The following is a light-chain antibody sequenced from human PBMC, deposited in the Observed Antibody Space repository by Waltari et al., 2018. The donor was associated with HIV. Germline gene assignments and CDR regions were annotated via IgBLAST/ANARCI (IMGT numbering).Light chain of an antibody. CDR1: QSVFYSSNNKNY. V-gene: IGKV4-1*01. Sequence: DIVMTQSPASLAVSLGERATLNCKSSQSVFYSSNNKNYLAWYQQKPGQPPKLLIYWASTRESGVPDRFSGSGSGTDFTLTISSLQAEDVAVYYCQQYYSTPIAFGPGTKVHIK. J-gene: IGKJ3*01. CDR3: QQYYSTPIA. CDR2: WAS.